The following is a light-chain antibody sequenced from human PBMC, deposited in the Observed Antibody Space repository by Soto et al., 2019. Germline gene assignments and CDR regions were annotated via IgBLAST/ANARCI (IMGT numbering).Light chain of an antibody. CDR3: SSYTSNTTPYV. CDR2: DVT. CDR1: SNDFGAYNY. V-gene: IGLV2-14*01. J-gene: IGLJ1*01. Sequence: QSALTQPASVSGSPGQSIAISCTGTSNDFGAYNYVSWYQQHPGKVPKLVIYDVTNRPSGVSDRFSGSKSGNTASLTISGLQAEDEADYYCSSYTSNTTPYVFGNGTKVTVL.